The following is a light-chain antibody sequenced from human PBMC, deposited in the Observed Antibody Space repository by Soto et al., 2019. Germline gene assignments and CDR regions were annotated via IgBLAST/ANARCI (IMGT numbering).Light chain of an antibody. CDR1: QSVRSSN. CDR2: GAS. J-gene: IGKJ1*01. V-gene: IGKV3-15*01. Sequence: EIVLTQSPATLSVSLGDSATLSCRASQSVRSSNLAWYQQKPGQAPRLLIYGASTRATGIPARFSGSGSGTEFTLTISSLQSEDFAVYYCQRYNNWPAFGQGTKVDIK. CDR3: QRYNNWPA.